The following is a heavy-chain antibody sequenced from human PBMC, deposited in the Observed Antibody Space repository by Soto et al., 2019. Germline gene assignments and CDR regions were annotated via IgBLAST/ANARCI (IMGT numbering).Heavy chain of an antibody. Sequence: KPSETLSLTCTVSGGSISSGGYYWSWIRQHPGKGLEWIGYIYYSGSTYYNPSLKSRVTISVDTSKNQFSLKLSSVTAADTAVYHCARDLYSYGHATYYYYGMDVWGQGTTVT. J-gene: IGHJ6*02. D-gene: IGHD5-18*01. CDR3: ARDLYSYGHATYYYYGMDV. CDR1: GGSISSGGYY. CDR2: IYYSGST. V-gene: IGHV4-31*03.